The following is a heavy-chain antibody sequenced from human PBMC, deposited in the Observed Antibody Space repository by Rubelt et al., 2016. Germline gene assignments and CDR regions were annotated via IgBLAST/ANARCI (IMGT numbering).Heavy chain of an antibody. J-gene: IGHJ6*02. V-gene: IGHV1-58*01. D-gene: IGHD5-12*01. Sequence: QMQLVQSGPEVKKPGTSVKVSCKASGFTFTSSAVQWVRQARGQRLEWIGWIVVGSGNTNYGQKFQESVTITRDMSTSTAYMELSSLRSEDTAVYYCAADSGYGPSMDVWGQGTTVTVSS. CDR1: GFTFTSSA. CDR2: IVVGSGNT. CDR3: AADSGYGPSMDV.